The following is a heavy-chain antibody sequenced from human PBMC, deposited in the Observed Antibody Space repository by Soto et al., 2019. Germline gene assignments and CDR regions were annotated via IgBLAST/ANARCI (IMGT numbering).Heavy chain of an antibody. CDR2: IWYDGSNK. Sequence: QVQLVESGGGVVQPGRSLRLSCAASGFTFSSYGRHWVRQAPGKGLEWVAVIWYDGSNKYYADSVKGRFTISRDNSKNTLYLQMNSLRAEDTAVYYCARVAPYCSGGSCYSDYWGQGTLVTVSS. CDR1: GFTFSSYG. V-gene: IGHV3-33*01. CDR3: ARVAPYCSGGSCYSDY. D-gene: IGHD2-15*01. J-gene: IGHJ4*02.